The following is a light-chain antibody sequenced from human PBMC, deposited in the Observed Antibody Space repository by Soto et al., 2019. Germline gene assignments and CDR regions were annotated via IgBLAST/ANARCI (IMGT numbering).Light chain of an antibody. CDR2: AEY. J-gene: IGKJ2*03. V-gene: IGKV1-39*01. Sequence: DIQMTQSPSSLSASVGDRVTITSRASQNIRNYLNWYQQTPGKASKLLIYAEYSLQSGVPSRFCGSGTGTDFTLPLSSLQREDFTTYYCQQSSSTPYSFGRETKLEIK. CDR1: QNIRNY. CDR3: QQSSSTPYS.